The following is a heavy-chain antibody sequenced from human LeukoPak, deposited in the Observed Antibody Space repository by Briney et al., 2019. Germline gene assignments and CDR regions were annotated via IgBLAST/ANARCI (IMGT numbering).Heavy chain of an antibody. V-gene: IGHV4-34*01. CDR3: ARDVTRPPYYYMDV. CDR1: GGSFSGYY. Sequence: SETLSLTCAVYGGSFSGYYWSWIRQPPGKGLEWIGEINHSGSTNYNPSLKSRVTISVDTSKNQFSLKLSSVTAADTAVYYCARDVTRPPYYYMDVWGKGTTVTISS. J-gene: IGHJ6*03. CDR2: INHSGST.